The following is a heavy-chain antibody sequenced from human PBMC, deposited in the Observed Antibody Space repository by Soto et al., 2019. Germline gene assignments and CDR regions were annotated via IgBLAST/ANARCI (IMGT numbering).Heavy chain of an antibody. V-gene: IGHV4-31*03. Sequence: SDPLSLTCTVSGGSISIGGYYWSWIRQHPGKGLEWIGYIYYSGSTYYNPSLKSRVTISVDTSKNQFSLKLSSVTAADTAVYYCARVRVQLWSIDYWGQGTLVTVSS. CDR1: GGSISIGGYY. CDR3: ARVRVQLWSIDY. D-gene: IGHD5-18*01. J-gene: IGHJ4*02. CDR2: IYYSGST.